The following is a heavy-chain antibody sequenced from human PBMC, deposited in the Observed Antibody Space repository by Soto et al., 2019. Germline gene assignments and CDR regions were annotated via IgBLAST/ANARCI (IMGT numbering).Heavy chain of an antibody. CDR2: ISYDGSNK. Sequence: GGSLRLSCAASGFTFSSYGMHWVRQAPGKGLEWVAVISYDGSNKYYADSVKGRFTISRDNSKNTLYLQMNSLRAEDTAVYYCAKLGYGYSYGPDYWGQRALVTVSS. J-gene: IGHJ4*02. V-gene: IGHV3-30*18. CDR3: AKLGYGYSYGPDY. CDR1: GFTFSSYG. D-gene: IGHD5-18*01.